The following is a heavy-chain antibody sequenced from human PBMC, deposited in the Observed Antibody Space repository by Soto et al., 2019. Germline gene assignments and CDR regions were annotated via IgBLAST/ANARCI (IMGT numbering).Heavy chain of an antibody. Sequence: QVQLEQSGAEVKRPGSSVKVSCKTSGGNFNTYPISWVRQAPGHRLEWMGKIIPIFGTPDYAQKFQSRVTINADEATTTVYMELRSLKSDDSAVYYCARDSRLWGSTGWKREKLFDIWGQGTMVTVSS. CDR2: IIPIFGTP. CDR1: GGNFNTYP. CDR3: ARDSRLWGSTGWKREKLFDI. V-gene: IGHV1-69*18. J-gene: IGHJ3*02. D-gene: IGHD3-16*01.